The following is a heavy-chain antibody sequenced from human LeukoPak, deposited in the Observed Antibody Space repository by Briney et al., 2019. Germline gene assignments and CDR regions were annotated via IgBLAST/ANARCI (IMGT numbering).Heavy chain of an antibody. D-gene: IGHD2-15*01. V-gene: IGHV1-2*02. CDR1: GYTFTGYS. CDR3: ARGGICSGGSCYSHSWFGP. J-gene: IGHJ5*02. CDR2: INPNSGAT. Sequence: ASVKVSCKASGYTFTGYSIHWVRQAPGQGLEWMGWINPNSGATNYAQKFQGTVTMTRGTSISTAYMKLSRLRSDDTAVYYCARGGICSGGSCYSHSWFGPWGQGTLVTVSS.